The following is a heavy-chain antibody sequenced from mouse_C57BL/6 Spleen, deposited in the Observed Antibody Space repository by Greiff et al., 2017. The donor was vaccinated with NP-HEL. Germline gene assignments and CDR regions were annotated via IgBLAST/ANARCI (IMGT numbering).Heavy chain of an antibody. J-gene: IGHJ3*01. Sequence: QVQLLQSGAELVKPGASVKISCKASGYAFSSYWMNWVKQRPGKGLEWIGQIYPGDGDTNYNGKFKGKATLTADKSSSKAYMQLSSLTSEDSAVYFCARHYGSSGAWFAYWGQGTLVTVSA. CDR3: ARHYGSSGAWFAY. D-gene: IGHD1-1*01. CDR2: IYPGDGDT. V-gene: IGHV1-80*01. CDR1: GYAFSSYW.